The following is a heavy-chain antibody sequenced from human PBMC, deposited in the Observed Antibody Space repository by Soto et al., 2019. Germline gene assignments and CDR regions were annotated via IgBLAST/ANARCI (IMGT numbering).Heavy chain of an antibody. V-gene: IGHV1-18*04. CDR1: GYTFRSYG. Sequence: ASVKVSCKASGYTFRSYGIGWVRQAPGQGLEWVGWISAYNGDTHYAPKFRDRITLTTETSTDTAYMELRSLRLDDTAVYYCARDWSRYYDNSGLIWFYRGQGSLVTV. CDR2: ISAYNGDT. D-gene: IGHD3-22*01. CDR3: ARDWSRYYDNSGLIWFY. J-gene: IGHJ4*02.